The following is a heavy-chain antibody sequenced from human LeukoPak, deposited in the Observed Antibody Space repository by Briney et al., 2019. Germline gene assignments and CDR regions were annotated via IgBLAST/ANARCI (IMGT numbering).Heavy chain of an antibody. Sequence: GGSLRLSCAASGFTFSNYAMRWVRQAPGKWLEWVSGISGSGDSTYYADSVKGRFTISRDNSKNTLYLQMNSLRAEDTAVYYCARRSGIAVAGAFDYWGQGTLVTVSS. J-gene: IGHJ4*02. CDR1: GFTFSNYA. V-gene: IGHV3-23*01. D-gene: IGHD6-19*01. CDR2: ISGSGDST. CDR3: ARRSGIAVAGAFDY.